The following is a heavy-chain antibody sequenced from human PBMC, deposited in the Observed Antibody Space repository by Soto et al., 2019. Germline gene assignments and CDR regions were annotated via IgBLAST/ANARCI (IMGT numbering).Heavy chain of an antibody. CDR2: VTADGGT. CDR1: GSTVTSQP. D-gene: IGHD2-15*01. J-gene: IGHJ3*02. Sequence: EVQVLESGGALLQLGGSWRLSLEGLGSTVTSQPMTWIPKVPGKEPKWVPTVTADGGTYYADSVKGRFAMSRDTSENTLYLQMNSLGAEDTAAYYCAPHVSCSGGSCQYDAFAIRGQGTMVTVSS. CDR3: APHVSCSGGSCQYDAFAI. V-gene: IGHV3-23*01.